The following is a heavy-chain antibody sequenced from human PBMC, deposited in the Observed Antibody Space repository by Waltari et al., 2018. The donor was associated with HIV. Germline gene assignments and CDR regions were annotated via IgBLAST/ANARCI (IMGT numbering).Heavy chain of an antibody. Sequence: QVQLVQSGAEVKKPGASVKVSCKVSGYTITALSMHWVRQAPGKGLDWMGGFDPEDGETIYAQKFQGRVTMTEDTSTDTAYMELSSLRSEDTAVYYCATGQRGSGSYYYYYYGMDVWGQGTTVTVSS. J-gene: IGHJ6*02. CDR1: GYTITALS. CDR3: ATGQRGSGSYYYYYYGMDV. V-gene: IGHV1-24*01. CDR2: FDPEDGET. D-gene: IGHD3-10*01.